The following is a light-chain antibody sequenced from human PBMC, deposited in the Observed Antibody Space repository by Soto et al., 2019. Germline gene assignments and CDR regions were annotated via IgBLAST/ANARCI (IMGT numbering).Light chain of an antibody. Sequence: IVLTQSPGTLSLSPGERATLSCRASQSVSSGYLAWYQQKPGQAPRLLIYGASTRATGVPDRFSGSGSGADFTLTISRLEPEDFALYYCQQYGSSPITFGQ. CDR2: GAS. CDR1: QSVSSGY. J-gene: IGKJ5*01. V-gene: IGKV3-20*01. CDR3: QQYGSSPIT.